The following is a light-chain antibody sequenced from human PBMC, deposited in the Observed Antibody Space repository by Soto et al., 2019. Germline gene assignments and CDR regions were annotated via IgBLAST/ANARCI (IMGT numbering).Light chain of an antibody. V-gene: IGKV3-11*01. CDR1: QSVSSY. CDR3: QQRSNWPT. J-gene: IGKJ4*01. CDR2: DAS. Sequence: EIVLTQSPATLSLSPGERATLSCRASQSVSSYLAWYRQKPGQAPRLLIYDASNRATGIPARFSGSGSGTDFTLTISSLEPDDFAVYYCQQRSNWPTFGGGTKVEIK.